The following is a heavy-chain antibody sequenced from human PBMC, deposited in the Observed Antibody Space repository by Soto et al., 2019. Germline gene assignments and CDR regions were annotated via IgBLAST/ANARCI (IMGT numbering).Heavy chain of an antibody. D-gene: IGHD6-13*01. CDR2: IYPGDSDT. CDR1: GYSFTSYW. Sequence: PGESLKISCEGSGYSFTSYWIGWVRQMPGKGLEWMGIIYPGDSDTRYSPSFQGQVTISADKSISTAYLQWSSLKASDTAMYYCARQPAAGYYYYGMDVWGQGTTVTVPS. V-gene: IGHV5-51*01. CDR3: ARQPAAGYYYYGMDV. J-gene: IGHJ6*02.